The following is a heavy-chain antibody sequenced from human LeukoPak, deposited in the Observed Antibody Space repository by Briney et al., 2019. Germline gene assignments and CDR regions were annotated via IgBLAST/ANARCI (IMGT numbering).Heavy chain of an antibody. CDR1: GFTFSSYS. V-gene: IGHV3-48*01. CDR3: ARTIDY. CDR2: ISTSGSPI. J-gene: IGHJ4*02. Sequence: GGSLRLSCAVSGFTFSSYSMNGVRQAPGKGLEWVSYISTSGSPIYYADSVKGRFTISRDNAKNSLYLQMNSLRAEDTAVYYCARTIDYWGQGTLVTVSS.